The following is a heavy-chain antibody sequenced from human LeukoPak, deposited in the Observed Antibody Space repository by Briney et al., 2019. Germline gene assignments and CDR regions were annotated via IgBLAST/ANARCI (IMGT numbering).Heavy chain of an antibody. D-gene: IGHD6-6*01. CDR2: IRSNSGTI. CDR1: GFTFNTYS. Sequence: GGSLRLSCAASGFTFNTYSMNWVRQAPGKGLEWVSYIRSNSGTIYYADSVKGRFTISRDNAKNSLYLQMNSLRAEDTAVYYCARDGIIAARPLDYWGQGTLVTVSS. V-gene: IGHV3-48*01. J-gene: IGHJ4*02. CDR3: ARDGIIAARPLDY.